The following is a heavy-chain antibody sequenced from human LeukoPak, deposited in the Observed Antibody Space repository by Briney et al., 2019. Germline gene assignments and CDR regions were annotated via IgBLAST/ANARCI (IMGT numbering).Heavy chain of an antibody. V-gene: IGHV1-2*02. CDR1: GYTXTGYY. D-gene: IGHD3-22*01. CDR3: ARGHYDSRGYYHIDY. CDR2: INPNSGGT. J-gene: IGHJ4*02. Sequence: ASVKVSRKASGYTXTGYYLHWVRQAPGQGLEWMGWINPNSGGTNYAQKFQGRVTMTRDTSISTAYMELSRLRSDDTAVYYCARGHYDSRGYYHIDYWGQGTLVTVSS.